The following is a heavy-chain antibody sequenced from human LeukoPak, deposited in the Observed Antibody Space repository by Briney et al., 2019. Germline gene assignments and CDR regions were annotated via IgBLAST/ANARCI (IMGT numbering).Heavy chain of an antibody. V-gene: IGHV1-46*01. Sequence: GASVKVSCKASGYTFTIYYMHWVRQAPGQGLEWMGIINPSGGSTSYAQKFQGRVTMTRDTSTSTVYMELSSLRSEDTAVYFCARGIVVANLDYWGQGTLVTVSS. CDR1: GYTFTIYY. CDR2: INPSGGST. D-gene: IGHD6-19*01. CDR3: ARGIVVANLDY. J-gene: IGHJ4*02.